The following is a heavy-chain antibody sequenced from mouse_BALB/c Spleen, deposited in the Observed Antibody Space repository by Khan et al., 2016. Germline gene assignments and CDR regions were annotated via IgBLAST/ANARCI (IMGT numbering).Heavy chain of an antibody. CDR2: INPDSRTI. CDR3: ARAGYYGYLAY. CDR1: GFDFRGYW. D-gene: IGHD1-1*01. Sequence: EVKLLESGGGLVQPGGSLKLSCAASGFDFRGYWMSWVRQAPGKGLEWIGEINPDSRTIKYSPSLKDKFTISRDNAKSTLYLQISKVRSEDTALYYGARAGYYGYLAYWGQGTLVSISA. J-gene: IGHJ3*01. V-gene: IGHV4-1*02.